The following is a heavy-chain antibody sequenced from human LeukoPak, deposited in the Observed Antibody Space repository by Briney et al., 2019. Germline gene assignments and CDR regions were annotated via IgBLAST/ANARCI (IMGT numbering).Heavy chain of an antibody. CDR1: GFTFSSYA. CDR3: ARVGEAYYYDSSGYLGDWFDP. Sequence: GGSLRLSCAASGFTFSSYAMHWVRQAPGKGLEWVAVISYDGSNKYYADSVKGRFTISRDNSKNTLYLQMNSLRAEDTAVYYCARVGEAYYYDSSGYLGDWFDPWGQGTLVTVSS. V-gene: IGHV3-30*04. D-gene: IGHD3-22*01. CDR2: ISYDGSNK. J-gene: IGHJ5*02.